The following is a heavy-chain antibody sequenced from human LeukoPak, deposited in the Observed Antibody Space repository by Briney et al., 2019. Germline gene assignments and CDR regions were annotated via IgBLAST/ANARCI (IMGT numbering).Heavy chain of an antibody. CDR2: ISAPGAST. J-gene: IGHJ3*02. CDR1: GFTFSNYA. CDR3: AKARKLAVAKGDAFDI. V-gene: IGHV3-23*01. D-gene: IGHD6-19*01. Sequence: GGSLRLSCAASGFTFSNYAMSWVRQAPGKGLEWVSAISAPGASTYYADSVKGRFTISRDNPKNTLYLQMNSLRAEDTAVYYCAKARKLAVAKGDAFDIWGQGTMVTVSS.